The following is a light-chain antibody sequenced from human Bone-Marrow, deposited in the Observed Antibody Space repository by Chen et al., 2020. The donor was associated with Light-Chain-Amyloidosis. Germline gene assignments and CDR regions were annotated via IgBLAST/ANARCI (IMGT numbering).Light chain of an antibody. CDR2: EDD. Sequence: NFMLTQPHSVSESPGKTVIISCTRSSGSIPTNYVQWNHQRPGSSPTTVIYEDDQRPSGVPDRFSGSIDRSSNSASLTISGLKTEDEADYYCQSYQGSSQGVFGGETKLTVL. CDR1: SGSIPTNY. V-gene: IGLV6-57*01. J-gene: IGLJ3*02. CDR3: QSYQGSSQGV.